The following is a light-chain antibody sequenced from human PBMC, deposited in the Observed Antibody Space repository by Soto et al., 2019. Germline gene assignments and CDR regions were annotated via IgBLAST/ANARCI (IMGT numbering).Light chain of an antibody. CDR3: QHYGTSAL. Sequence: EIVLTQSPGTLSFSPGERATLSCRASQSVSDSYLAWYQQKPGQAPRLLIYASSRATGIPDRFSGSGSGTDFTLTISRLEPEAFAVYYCQHYGTSALFGPGTKVDIK. V-gene: IGKV3-20*01. CDR1: QSVSDSY. J-gene: IGKJ3*01. CDR2: AS.